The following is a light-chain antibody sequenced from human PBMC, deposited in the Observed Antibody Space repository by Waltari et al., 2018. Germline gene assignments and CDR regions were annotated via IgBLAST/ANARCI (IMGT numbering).Light chain of an antibody. CDR2: QDS. J-gene: IGLJ1*01. CDR3: QAWDTGTAV. V-gene: IGLV3-1*01. CDR1: DLDDKY. Sequence: SYELTQPPSLSVSPGQTANIPCSGDDLDDKYVCWFQQKPGQSPVLVIFQDSQRPSGIPERFSGSNSGSTATLTIIGTQPADEADYYCQAWDTGTAVFGSG.